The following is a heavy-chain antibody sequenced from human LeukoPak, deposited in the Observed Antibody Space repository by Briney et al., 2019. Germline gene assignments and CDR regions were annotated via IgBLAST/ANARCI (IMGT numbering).Heavy chain of an antibody. Sequence: GGSLRLSCAASGFTFSAYTMNWVRQGPGEGLEWVANTKQDGSEKYYMDSVKGRFIISRDNAKNSLYLQMNSLRVEGTGVYFCAGERNTAIVTAFDVWGQGTLVTVSS. V-gene: IGHV3-7*01. J-gene: IGHJ3*01. CDR2: TKQDGSEK. CDR1: GFTFSAYT. D-gene: IGHD5-18*01. CDR3: AGERNTAIVTAFDV.